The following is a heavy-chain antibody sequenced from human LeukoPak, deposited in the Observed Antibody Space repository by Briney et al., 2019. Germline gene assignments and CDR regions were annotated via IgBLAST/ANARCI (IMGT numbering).Heavy chain of an antibody. CDR2: IYSGGST. CDR3: ARGGGVQLWLRNYFDY. Sequence: QPGGSLRLSCAASGFTVSSNYMSWVRQAPGKGLEWVSVIYSGGSTYYADSVKGRFTISRDNSKNTLYLQMNSLRAEDTAVYYCARGGGVQLWLRNYFDYWGQGTLVTVSS. D-gene: IGHD5-18*01. CDR1: GFTVSSNY. J-gene: IGHJ4*02. V-gene: IGHV3-53*01.